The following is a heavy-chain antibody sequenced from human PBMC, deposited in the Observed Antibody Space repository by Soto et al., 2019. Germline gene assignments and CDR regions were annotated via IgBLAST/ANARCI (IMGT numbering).Heavy chain of an antibody. CDR3: ARSLIAYCGRDCYSDFDY. Sequence: SQTLSLTFAISGDSVSSNSSAWNWIRQCPSRVLEWLGRTYYRSKWYNDYAVSVKSRITINPDTSKNQFSLQLNSVTPEDTAVYYCARSLIAYCGRDCYSDFDYWGQGTMLTL. CDR2: TYYRSKWYN. CDR1: GDSVSSNSSA. V-gene: IGHV6-1*01. J-gene: IGHJ4*02. D-gene: IGHD2-21*02.